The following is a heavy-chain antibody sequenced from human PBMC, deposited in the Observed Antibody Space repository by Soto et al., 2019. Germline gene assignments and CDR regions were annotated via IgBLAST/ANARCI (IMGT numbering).Heavy chain of an antibody. V-gene: IGHV1-69*01. CDR1: GGTFSSYA. Sequence: QVQLVQSGAEVKKPGSSVKVSCKASGGTFSSYAISWVRQAPGQGLEWMGGIIPIFGTANYAQKFQGRVTITADESTSTAYMELSSLRSEDTAVYYCASADSSSWSHYYYYYGMDVWGQGTTVTVSS. J-gene: IGHJ6*02. CDR3: ASADSSSWSHYYYYYGMDV. CDR2: IIPIFGTA. D-gene: IGHD6-13*01.